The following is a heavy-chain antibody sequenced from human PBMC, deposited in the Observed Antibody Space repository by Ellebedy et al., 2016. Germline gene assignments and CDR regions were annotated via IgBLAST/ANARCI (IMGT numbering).Heavy chain of an antibody. J-gene: IGHJ4*02. D-gene: IGHD4-17*01. CDR1: GFPFSTFF. CDR2: ISGDGDDR. CDR3: RQGHYADL. V-gene: IGHV3-23*01. Sequence: GGSLRLSXAASGFPFSTFFMSWVRQAPGKGLEWVSTISGDGDDRHFADSVKGRFTISRDNSKHTVYLQMNSLRVEDTAVYYCRQGHYADLWGQGTLVTVSS.